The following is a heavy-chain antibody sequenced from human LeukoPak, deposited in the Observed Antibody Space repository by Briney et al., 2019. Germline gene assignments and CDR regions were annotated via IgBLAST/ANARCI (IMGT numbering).Heavy chain of an antibody. D-gene: IGHD1-1*01. CDR1: GFTFSSYS. Sequence: GGSLRLSCAASGFTFSSYSMNWVRQAPGKGLEWVSSISSSSSYIYYADSVKGRFTISRDNAKNSLYLQMNSLRAEDTAVWHCARVGTAGFDYWGQGTLVTVSS. CDR3: ARVGTAGFDY. J-gene: IGHJ4*02. V-gene: IGHV3-21*01. CDR2: ISSSSSYI.